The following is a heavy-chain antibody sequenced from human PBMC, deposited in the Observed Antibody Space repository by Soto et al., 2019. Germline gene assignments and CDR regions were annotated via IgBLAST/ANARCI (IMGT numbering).Heavy chain of an antibody. V-gene: IGHV1-46*01. Sequence: ASVKVSCKASGYTFTSYYIHWVRQAPGQGLEWMGVINPIGGTTSYAQMFQVRVTMTSDASASTVYMELSSLRSDDTAVYFCARGSQGSSGWYSADYWGQGTPVTV. CDR1: GYTFTSYY. CDR3: ARGSQGSSGWYSADY. J-gene: IGHJ4*02. D-gene: IGHD6-19*01. CDR2: INPIGGTT.